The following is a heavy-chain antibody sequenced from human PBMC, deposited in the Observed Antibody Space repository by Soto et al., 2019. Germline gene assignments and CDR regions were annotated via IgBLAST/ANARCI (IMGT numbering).Heavy chain of an antibody. Sequence: QLLESGPGLVTPSETLSLTCTVSGGSISSSSYYWGWIRQPPGKGLEWIGSIYYSGSTYYNPSLKSRVTISVDTSKNQFSLKLSSVTAADTAVYYCARQTYYYDSSGYYQNDYWGQGTLVTVSS. CDR1: GGSISSSSYY. D-gene: IGHD3-22*01. CDR2: IYYSGST. J-gene: IGHJ4*02. V-gene: IGHV4-39*01. CDR3: ARQTYYYDSSGYYQNDY.